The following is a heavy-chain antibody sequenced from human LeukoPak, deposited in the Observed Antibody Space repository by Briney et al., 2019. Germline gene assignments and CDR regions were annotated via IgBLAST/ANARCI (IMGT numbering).Heavy chain of an antibody. CDR3: ARSSKGVATTPFDI. V-gene: IGHV3-53*01. CDR2: IYSGGST. CDR1: GFTVSSNY. Sequence: PGGSRRLSCAASGFTVSSNYMSWVRQAPGKGLEWVSVIYSGGSTYYADSVKGRFTISRDNSKNTLYLQMNSLRAEDTAVYYCARSSKGVATTPFDIWGQGTMVTVSS. D-gene: IGHD5-12*01. J-gene: IGHJ3*02.